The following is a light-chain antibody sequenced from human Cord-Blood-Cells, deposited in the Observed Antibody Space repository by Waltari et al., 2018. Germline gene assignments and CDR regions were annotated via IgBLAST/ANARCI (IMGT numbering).Light chain of an antibody. CDR2: AAS. Sequence: DIQMTQSPSSLFASVGDRVTITCRTSQSIRNYLNWYQQKPGKAPKLLIYAASSLQSGVPSRFSGSGSGTDFTLTISSLQPEDFATYYCQQSYSTPYTFGQGTKLEIK. CDR1: QSIRNY. V-gene: IGKV1-39*01. J-gene: IGKJ2*01. CDR3: QQSYSTPYT.